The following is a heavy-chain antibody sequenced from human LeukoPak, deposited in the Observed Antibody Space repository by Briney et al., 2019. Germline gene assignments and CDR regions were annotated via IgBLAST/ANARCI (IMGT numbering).Heavy chain of an antibody. V-gene: IGHV4-38-2*02. D-gene: IGHD3-3*01. CDR3: ARHNYYHFWSTLNWFDP. CDR1: GSPIRDNYY. CDR2: AFYSGST. J-gene: IGHJ5*02. Sequence: NPSETLSLTCTIIGSPIRDNYYWGWIRRPPGKGLEWIGSAFYSGSTYYNPSLKSRVTLSVDTSNDIFSLKLRSVTAADTAVYYCARHNYYHFWSTLNWFDPWGQGALVTVSS.